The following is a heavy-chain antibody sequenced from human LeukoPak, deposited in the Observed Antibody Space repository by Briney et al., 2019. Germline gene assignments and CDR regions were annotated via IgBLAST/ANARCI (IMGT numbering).Heavy chain of an antibody. D-gene: IGHD3-16*01. V-gene: IGHV3-48*03. CDR3: AVGGGY. CDR2: ISDSGSSR. J-gene: IGHJ4*02. Sequence: GGSLRPSCAASGFSFSSYEMNWVRQAPGKGLEWVSYISDSGSSRYYADSVKGRFTISRDNAKNSLFLQMNSLRAEDSAVYYCAVGGGYWGQGTLVTVSS. CDR1: GFSFSSYE.